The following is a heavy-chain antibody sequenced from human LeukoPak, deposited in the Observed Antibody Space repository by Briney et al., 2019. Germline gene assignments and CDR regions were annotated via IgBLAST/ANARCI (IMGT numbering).Heavy chain of an antibody. CDR2: ISSGGSIF. Sequence: GGSLTLSCAASGFTFSSYEINWVRQAPGKGLEWISYISSGGSIFYNADSVMGRFTISRDNAKNSLYLQMNSLRAEDTAVYYCAREEAYCSGTSCFRFFDYWRLGTLVSVSS. CDR3: AREEAYCSGTSCFRFFDY. J-gene: IGHJ4*02. CDR1: GFTFSSYE. D-gene: IGHD2-15*01. V-gene: IGHV3-48*03.